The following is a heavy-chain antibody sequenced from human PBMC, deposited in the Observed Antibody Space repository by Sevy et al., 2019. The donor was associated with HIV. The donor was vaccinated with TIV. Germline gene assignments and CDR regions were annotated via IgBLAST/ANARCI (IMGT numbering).Heavy chain of an antibody. CDR1: GFTFSSYW. D-gene: IGHD6-13*01. Sequence: GGSLRLSCAASGFTFSSYWMHWVRQAPGKGLVWVSRVNSDGSSTGDADSVKGRFTISRDNAKNTLYLQMNSLRAEDTAVYYCARGAAAGTFDYWGQGTLVTVSS. V-gene: IGHV3-74*01. CDR3: ARGAAAGTFDY. J-gene: IGHJ4*02. CDR2: VNSDGSST.